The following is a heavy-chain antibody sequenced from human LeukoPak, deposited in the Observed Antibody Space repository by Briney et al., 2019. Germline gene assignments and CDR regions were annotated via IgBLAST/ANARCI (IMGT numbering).Heavy chain of an antibody. CDR2: ISYDGSNK. V-gene: IGHV3-30-3*01. Sequence: AGGSLRLSCAASGFTFSSYAMHWVRQAPGKGLEWVAVISYDGSNKYYADSVKGRFTISRDNSKNTLYLQMNSLRAEDTAVYYCAKEWELRSWGQGTLVTVSS. D-gene: IGHD1-26*01. CDR3: AKEWELRS. J-gene: IGHJ5*02. CDR1: GFTFSSYA.